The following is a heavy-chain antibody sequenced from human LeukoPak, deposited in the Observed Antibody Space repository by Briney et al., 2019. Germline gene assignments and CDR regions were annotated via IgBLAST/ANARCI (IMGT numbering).Heavy chain of an antibody. V-gene: IGHV3-7*05. CDR2: IKQDGSEE. CDR1: GFAFSGYW. J-gene: IGHJ4*02. Sequence: WESLTLSCAASGFAFSGYWMTWVRQAPGKGLEWVGNIKQDGSEEYYVDSLKGRFTISRDNAKNSLSLQMNSQRAEDTAVYYCERVRIRSGTYCYFDYWGQGTLVTVSS. D-gene: IGHD1-26*01. CDR3: ERVRIRSGTYCYFDY.